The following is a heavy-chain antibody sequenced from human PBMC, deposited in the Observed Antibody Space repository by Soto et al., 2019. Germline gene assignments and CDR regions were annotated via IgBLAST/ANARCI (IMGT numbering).Heavy chain of an antibody. CDR2: IIPIFGTS. CDR3: ARVSRDGYNYDY. CDR1: GGTFSSYG. V-gene: IGHV1-69*13. Sequence: SVKVSCTASGGTFSSYGICWVRQAPGQGLEWMGGIIPIFGTSNYAQKFQGRVTITADESTSTAYMEVSSLTSDDTAVYYCARVSRDGYNYDYWGQGTLVTVSS. D-gene: IGHD5-12*01. J-gene: IGHJ4*02.